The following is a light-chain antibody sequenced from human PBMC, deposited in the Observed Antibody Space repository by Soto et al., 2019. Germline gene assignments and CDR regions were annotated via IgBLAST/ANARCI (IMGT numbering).Light chain of an antibody. V-gene: IGLV1-44*01. CDR1: SSNIGSNT. CDR3: AAWDDSLNGYV. Sequence: QSVLTQPPSASGTPGQRVTISCSGSSSNIGSNTVNWYQQLPGTAPKLLIYSNNQRPSGVPDRFSGSKSGTSAYLAISGLQSEDAADYYCAAWDDSLNGYVFGTGTKLTVL. J-gene: IGLJ1*01. CDR2: SNN.